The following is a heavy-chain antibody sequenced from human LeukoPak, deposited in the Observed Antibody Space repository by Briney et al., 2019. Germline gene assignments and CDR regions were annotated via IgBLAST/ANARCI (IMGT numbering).Heavy chain of an antibody. CDR3: ARVGYRYYYYGMDV. D-gene: IGHD1-1*01. J-gene: IGHJ6*04. V-gene: IGHV3-7*03. Sequence: GGPLRLSCAASGFTFSSYWMSWVRQAPGKGLEWVANIKQDGSEKYYVDSVKGRFTISRDIAKNSLYLQMNSLRAEDTAVYYCARVGYRYYYYGMDVWGKGTTVTVSS. CDR1: GFTFSSYW. CDR2: IKQDGSEK.